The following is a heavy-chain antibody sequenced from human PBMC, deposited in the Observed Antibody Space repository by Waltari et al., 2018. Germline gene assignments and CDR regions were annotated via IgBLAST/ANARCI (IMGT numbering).Heavy chain of an antibody. J-gene: IGHJ4*02. V-gene: IGHV4-39*07. CDR3: ARVGGGYCSGGSCYSRGGDFDY. Sequence: QLQLQESGPGLVKPSETLSLTCPVSGGSISSSSYYWGWIRQPPGKGLEWIGSIYYSGSTYYNPSLKSRVTISVDTSKNQFSLKLSSVTAADTAVYYCARVGGGYCSGGSCYSRGGDFDYWGQGTLVTVSS. CDR2: IYYSGST. CDR1: GGSISSSSYY. D-gene: IGHD2-15*01.